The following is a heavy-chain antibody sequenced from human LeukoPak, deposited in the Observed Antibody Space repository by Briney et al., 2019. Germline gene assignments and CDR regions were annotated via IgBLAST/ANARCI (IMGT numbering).Heavy chain of an antibody. Sequence: SVKVSCKASGGTFSSYAISWVRQAPGQGLEWMGGIIPIFGTANYAQKFQGRVTITADESTSTAYMELSSLRSEDTAEYYCARGGPDIVVVPAAKRVYNWFDPWGQGTLVTVSS. CDR2: IIPIFGTA. CDR3: ARGGPDIVVVPAAKRVYNWFDP. V-gene: IGHV1-69*01. J-gene: IGHJ5*02. D-gene: IGHD2-2*01. CDR1: GGTFSSYA.